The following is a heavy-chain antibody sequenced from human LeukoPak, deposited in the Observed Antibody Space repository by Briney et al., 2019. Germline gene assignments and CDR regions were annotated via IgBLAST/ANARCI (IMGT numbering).Heavy chain of an antibody. CDR3: AKRPSDYGDYVTYFDY. CDR1: GFSFISYG. CDR2: ISDDGRNK. Sequence: PGGSLRLSCAASGFSFISYGMHWVRQAPGKGLDWVGVISDDGRNKKYADSVKGRFTISSDNSKDTLYLQMNSLRDEDTAVYYCAKRPSDYGDYVTYFDYWGQGTLVTVSS. J-gene: IGHJ4*02. D-gene: IGHD4-17*01. V-gene: IGHV3-30*18.